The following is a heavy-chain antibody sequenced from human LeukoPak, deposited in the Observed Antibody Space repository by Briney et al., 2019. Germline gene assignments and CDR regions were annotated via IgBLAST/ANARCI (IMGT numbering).Heavy chain of an antibody. V-gene: IGHV3-11*05. CDR2: ISSSSSYT. CDR1: GFTFGDYA. CDR3: ARAGYCSSSTCSFRPVDF. Sequence: GGSLRLSCTASGFTFGDYAMSWFRQAPGKGLEWVSYISSSSSYTNYADSVKGRFTISRDNAKKSLYLQMNSLRAEDTAVYYCARAGYCSSSTCSFRPVDFWGQGTLVTVSS. J-gene: IGHJ4*02. D-gene: IGHD2-2*01.